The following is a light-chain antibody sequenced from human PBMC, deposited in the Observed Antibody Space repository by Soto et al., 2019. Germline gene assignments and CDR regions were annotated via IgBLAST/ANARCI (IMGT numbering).Light chain of an antibody. V-gene: IGKV3D-15*01. CDR3: QQYNNWPLT. J-gene: IGKJ5*01. CDR1: QSVSNT. CDR2: GAS. Sequence: DIVLTQSPAPLSLSPGERATLSCGSSQSVSNTRLAWHQQRPGQAPRLLIYGASTRATGVPARFSGGGSGTECTLTITSLQSEDFAVYWCQQYNNWPLTLGPGTRLEIK.